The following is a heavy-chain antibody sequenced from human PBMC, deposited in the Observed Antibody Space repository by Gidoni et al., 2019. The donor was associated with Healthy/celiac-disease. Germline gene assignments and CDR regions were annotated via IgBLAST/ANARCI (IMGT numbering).Heavy chain of an antibody. D-gene: IGHD4-17*01. CDR3: AKDGDGDYGGAFDI. J-gene: IGHJ3*02. V-gene: IGHV3-23*01. Sequence: EGELLEAGGGWVQPGGYLRLSWAAPGCPLSSYAMSWVLQAPGKGLGVVSAILCSGGSTYFADSVKGRFTISRDNSKNTLYLQMNSLRAEDTAVYYCAKDGDGDYGGAFDIWGQGTMVTVSS. CDR1: GCPLSSYA. CDR2: ILCSGGST.